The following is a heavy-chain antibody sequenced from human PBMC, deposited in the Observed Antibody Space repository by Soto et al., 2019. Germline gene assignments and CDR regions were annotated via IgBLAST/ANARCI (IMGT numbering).Heavy chain of an antibody. D-gene: IGHD2-15*01. CDR2: IYYSGST. J-gene: IGHJ4*02. CDR1: GISVSTSDYY. Sequence: PSETLSLTCTVSGISVSTSDYYWGWVRQPPGKGLDWIRNIYYSGSTFYNPSLRSRVTLSVDTSKNQFSLRLNPVTAADTAVYFCAGFVVPASRNSDFDYWGQGTLVTVSS. V-gene: IGHV4-39*01. CDR3: AGFVVPASRNSDFDY.